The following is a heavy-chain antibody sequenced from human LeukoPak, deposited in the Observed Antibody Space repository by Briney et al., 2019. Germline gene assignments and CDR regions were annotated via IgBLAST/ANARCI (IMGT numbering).Heavy chain of an antibody. Sequence: PGGSLRLSCAASGFTFSSLAMSWVRQAPGKGLEWVSGISGSGGSTYYADSVKGRFTLSRDNSKNTLYLQMNSLRAEDTAVYYCTKVGVYSNFYFDYWGQGILVTVSS. CDR1: GFTFSSLA. J-gene: IGHJ4*02. CDR2: ISGSGGST. CDR3: TKVGVYSNFYFDY. V-gene: IGHV3-23*01. D-gene: IGHD4-11*01.